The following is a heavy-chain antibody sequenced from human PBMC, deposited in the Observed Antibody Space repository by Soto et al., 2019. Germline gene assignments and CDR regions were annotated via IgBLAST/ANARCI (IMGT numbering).Heavy chain of an antibody. Sequence: EVQLVESGGGLVQPGGSLRLSCAASGFTFNNYWLHWVRQAPGKGLVWVSRINGDGSNTNYADSVTGRFTISRDNAKNTEYLQMNRLRAEDTAVYYCARGARGLYYMDVWGKGTTVTVSS. V-gene: IGHV3-74*01. CDR2: INGDGSNT. CDR1: GFTFNNYW. CDR3: ARGARGLYYMDV. J-gene: IGHJ6*03.